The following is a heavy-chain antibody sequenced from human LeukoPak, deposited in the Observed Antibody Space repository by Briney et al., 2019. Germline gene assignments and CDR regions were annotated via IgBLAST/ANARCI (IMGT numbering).Heavy chain of an antibody. J-gene: IGHJ4*02. CDR2: ISGSGGST. CDR1: GFTFSSYA. CDR3: AKLIGATMIVVLDY. V-gene: IGHV3-23*01. D-gene: IGHD3-22*01. Sequence: QSGGSLRLSCAASGFTFSSYAMSWVRQAPGKGLEWVSAISGSGGSTYYADSVKGRFTISRDNSKNTLYLQMNSLRAEDTAVYYCAKLIGATMIVVLDYWGQGTLVTVSS.